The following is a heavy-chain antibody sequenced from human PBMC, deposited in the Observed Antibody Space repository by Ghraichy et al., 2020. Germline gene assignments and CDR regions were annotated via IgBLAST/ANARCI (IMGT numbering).Heavy chain of an antibody. CDR2: ISSSSSYI. J-gene: IGHJ4*02. Sequence: GGSLRLSCAASGFTFSSYIMNWVRQTPGKGLEWVSSISSSSSYIYYADSVKGRFTISRDDAKNSLYLQMNSLRAEDTAVYYCAREETQSSGYYPYYFDYWGQGTLVTVSS. CDR3: AREETQSSGYYPYYFDY. V-gene: IGHV3-21*01. D-gene: IGHD3-22*01. CDR1: GFTFSSYI.